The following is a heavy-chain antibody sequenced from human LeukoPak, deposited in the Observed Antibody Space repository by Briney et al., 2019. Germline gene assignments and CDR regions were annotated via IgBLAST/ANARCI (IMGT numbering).Heavy chain of an antibody. D-gene: IGHD6-19*01. J-gene: IGHJ4*02. CDR1: GGSISSSNW. V-gene: IGHV4-4*02. Sequence: KASETLSLTCTVSGGSISSSNWWSWVRQPPGKGLEWIGEIYHSGSTNYNPSLKSRVTISVDKSKNQFSLKLSSVTAADTAVYYCARDGSSGWRRNSNTRFDYWGQGTLVTVSS. CDR3: ARDGSSGWRRNSNTRFDY. CDR2: IYHSGST.